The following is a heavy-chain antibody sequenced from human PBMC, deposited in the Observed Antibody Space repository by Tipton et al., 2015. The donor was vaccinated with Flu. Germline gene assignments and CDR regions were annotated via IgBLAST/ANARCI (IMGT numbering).Heavy chain of an antibody. Sequence: QLVQSGGGVVQPGRSLRLSCAASGFTFSSYGMHWVRQAPGKGLEWVAVISYDGSNKYYADSVKGRFTISRDNSKNTLYLQMNSLRAEDTAVYYCAKRSGGYYYDSSGGGSFDYWGQGTLVTVSS. CDR1: GFTFSSYG. CDR2: ISYDGSNK. V-gene: IGHV3-30*18. D-gene: IGHD3-22*01. J-gene: IGHJ4*02. CDR3: AKRSGGYYYDSSGGGSFDY.